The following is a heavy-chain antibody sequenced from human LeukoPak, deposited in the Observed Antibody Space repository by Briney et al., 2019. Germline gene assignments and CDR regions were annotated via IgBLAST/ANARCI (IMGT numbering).Heavy chain of an antibody. Sequence: GGSLSLSCGPSGLTFSSHWMHWVRQAPGKGRVWVSRINSDGSSTSYADSVKGRFTISRDNAKNTLYLQMNSLRAEDTAVYYCARGGYYYDSSVPDFDYWGQGTLVTVSS. V-gene: IGHV3-74*01. CDR2: INSDGSST. J-gene: IGHJ4*02. CDR1: GLTFSSHW. CDR3: ARGGYYYDSSVPDFDY. D-gene: IGHD3-22*01.